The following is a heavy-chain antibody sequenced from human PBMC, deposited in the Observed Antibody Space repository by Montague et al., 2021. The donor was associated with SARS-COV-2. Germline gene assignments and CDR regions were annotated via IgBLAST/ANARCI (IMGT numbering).Heavy chain of an antibody. CDR1: GFTFSSYE. CDR2: ISSSGTTI. CDR3: VRVGVGSTYYFGY. Sequence: SLRLSCAASGFTFSSYEMTWVRQAPGKGLEWVSYISSSGTTIYYADSMKGRFTISRDNVKDSLHLQINSLRAEDTAVYYCVRVGVGSTYYFGYWGHGTLVTVSS. D-gene: IGHD1-26*01. V-gene: IGHV3-48*03. J-gene: IGHJ4*01.